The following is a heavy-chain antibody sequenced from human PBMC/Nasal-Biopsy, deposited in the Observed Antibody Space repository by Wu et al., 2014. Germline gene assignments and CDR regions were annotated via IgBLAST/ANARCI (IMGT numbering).Heavy chain of an antibody. CDR3: ATQIVVHRDY. CDR1: GFTFSRYD. V-gene: IGHV3-13*04. J-gene: IGHJ4*02. CDR2: IGAAGDT. D-gene: IGHD2-21*01. Sequence: RLSCAASGFTFSRYDMHWVRQATGKGLEWVSIIGAAGDTSYPDSVKGRFTVSRDKSKNTVYLRADSLREGDTAMYFCATQIVVHRDYWGQGTLVSVSS.